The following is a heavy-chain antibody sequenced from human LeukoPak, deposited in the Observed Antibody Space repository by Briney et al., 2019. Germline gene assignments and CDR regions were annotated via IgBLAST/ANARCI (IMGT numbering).Heavy chain of an antibody. CDR1: GYTFSGYY. CDR3: ARENEHIVVVTATHYWHFDL. Sequence: ASVKVSCKASGYTFSGYYMHWVRQAPGQGLEWMGRINPNSGGTNYAQKFQGRVTMTRDTSISTAYMELSRLRSDDTAVYYCARENEHIVVVTATHYWHFDLWGRGTLVTVSS. CDR2: INPNSGGT. V-gene: IGHV1-2*06. J-gene: IGHJ2*01. D-gene: IGHD2-21*02.